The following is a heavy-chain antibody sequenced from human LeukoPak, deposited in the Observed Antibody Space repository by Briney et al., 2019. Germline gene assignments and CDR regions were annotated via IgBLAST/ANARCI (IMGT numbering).Heavy chain of an antibody. CDR3: ARDRVGYCSSTSCPYYYYYGMDV. J-gene: IGHJ6*04. V-gene: IGHV1-18*01. CDR2: ISAYNGNT. D-gene: IGHD2-2*01. Sequence: ASVKVSCKASGYTFTSYGISWVRQAPGQGLEWMGWISAYNGNTNYAQKLQGRVTMTTDTSTSTAYMELRSLRSGDTAVYYCARDRVGYCSSTSCPYYYYYGMDVWGKGTTVTVSS. CDR1: GYTFTSYG.